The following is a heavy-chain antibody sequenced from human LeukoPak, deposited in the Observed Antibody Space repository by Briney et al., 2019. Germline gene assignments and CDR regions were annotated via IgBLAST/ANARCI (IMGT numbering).Heavy chain of an antibody. D-gene: IGHD4-11*01. CDR3: AKDTAESYYSTHSEYFDY. Sequence: ETLSLTCAVSGGSISSGGYSWSWVRQAPGKGLEWVSAISGSGKTTHYAESVKGRFTISRDNSRNTVYLQMNSLRVEDTAVYYCAKDTAESYYSTHSEYFDYWGPGTLVTVSS. V-gene: IGHV3-23*01. CDR2: ISGSGKTT. J-gene: IGHJ4*01. CDR1: GGSISSGGYS.